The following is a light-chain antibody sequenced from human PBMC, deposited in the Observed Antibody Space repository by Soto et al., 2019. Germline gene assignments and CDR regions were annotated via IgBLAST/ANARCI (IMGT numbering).Light chain of an antibody. CDR1: QSVSSSY. V-gene: IGKV3-20*01. CDR2: ATS. J-gene: IGKJ1*01. Sequence: EILLTQSPGTLSLSPGERATLSCRASQSVSSSYLVWYQQKPGQAPGLLIYATSSRATGIPDRFSGSGSGTHFTLTISRLEPEDCAVYYCQQYGTSPRTFGPGTKVEIK. CDR3: QQYGTSPRT.